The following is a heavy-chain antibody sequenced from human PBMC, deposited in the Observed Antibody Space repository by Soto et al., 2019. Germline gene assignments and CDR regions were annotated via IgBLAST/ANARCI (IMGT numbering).Heavy chain of an antibody. CDR3: ASYSNYNQHNWFDP. Sequence: PSETLSLTCAFSCGSIISGGYSWSWIRQPPGKGLEWIGYIYHSGSTYYNPSLKSRVTISVDRSKNQFSLKLSSVTAADTAVYYCASYSNYNQHNWFDPWGQGTLVTVS. CDR2: IYHSGST. J-gene: IGHJ5*02. CDR1: CGSIISGGYS. V-gene: IGHV4-30-2*01. D-gene: IGHD4-4*01.